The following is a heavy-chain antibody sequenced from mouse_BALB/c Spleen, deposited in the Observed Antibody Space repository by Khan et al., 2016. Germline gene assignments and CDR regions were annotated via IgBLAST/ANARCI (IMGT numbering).Heavy chain of an antibody. V-gene: IGHV9-3-1*01. D-gene: IGHD2-14*01. CDR2: INTYTGEP. Sequence: QIQLVQSGPELTKPGETVKISCKASGYTFTNYGMHWVKQAPGKGLKWMGWINTYTGEPTYADDFKGRFAFSLETSASTAYLQINNLKNEDTATDFGARGYYRYDVDDYWGQGTTLTVSS. CDR3: ARGYYRYDVDDY. J-gene: IGHJ2*01. CDR1: GYTFTNYG.